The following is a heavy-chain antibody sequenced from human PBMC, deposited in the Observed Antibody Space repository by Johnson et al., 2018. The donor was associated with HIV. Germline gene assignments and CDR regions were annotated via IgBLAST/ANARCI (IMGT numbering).Heavy chain of an antibody. CDR1: GFTFSSYW. V-gene: IGHV3-74*01. CDR3: ARERDTDMAGDAFDI. J-gene: IGHJ3*02. Sequence: EVQLVESGGGLVQSGGSLRLSCAASGFTFSSYWMHWVRQGPGKGLVWVSRINSDGRSTRYADSVKGRFTISRDNAKNTLYLQMNSLRAEDTAVYYCARERDTDMAGDAFDIWGQGTMVTVSS. D-gene: IGHD5-18*01. CDR2: INSDGRST.